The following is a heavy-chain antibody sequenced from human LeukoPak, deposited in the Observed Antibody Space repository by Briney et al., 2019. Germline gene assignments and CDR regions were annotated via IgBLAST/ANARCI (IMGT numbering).Heavy chain of an antibody. J-gene: IGHJ3*02. D-gene: IGHD3-22*01. CDR2: INPNSGGT. CDR1: GYTFTSYD. Sequence: ASVKVSCKASGYTFTSYDINWVRQAPGQGLEWMGWINPNSGGTNYAQKFQGRVTMTRDTSISTAYMELSRLRSDDTAVYYCARGGYYDSSGDAFDIWGQGTMVTVSS. V-gene: IGHV1-2*02. CDR3: ARGGYYDSSGDAFDI.